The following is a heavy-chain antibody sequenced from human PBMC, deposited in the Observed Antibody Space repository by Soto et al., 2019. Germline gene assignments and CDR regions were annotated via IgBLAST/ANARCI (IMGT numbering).Heavy chain of an antibody. V-gene: IGHV3-73*01. J-gene: IGHJ4*02. CDR1: GFTFSASA. CDR2: IRSNGRT. CDR3: ARLDCSGGSCYPCYFEH. Sequence: GGSLRLSCAASGFTFSASAMHWVRQASGKGLEWVGRIRSNGRTAYAASMQGRFTISRDDSKKTAYLQLNSLKTDDTAVYYCARLDCSGGSCYPCYFEHWGQGALVTVSS. D-gene: IGHD2-15*01.